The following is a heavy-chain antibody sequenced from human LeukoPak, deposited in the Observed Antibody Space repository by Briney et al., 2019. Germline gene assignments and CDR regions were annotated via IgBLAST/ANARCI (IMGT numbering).Heavy chain of an antibody. V-gene: IGHV1-18*04. D-gene: IGHD3-16*02. CDR2: ISAYNGNT. Sequence: GASVKVSCKASGYTFTSYGISWVRQAPEQGLEWMGWISAYNGNTNYAQKLQGRVTMTTDTSTSTAYMELRSLRSDDTAVYYCARGVDYDYVWGSYHLDYWGQGTLVTVSS. CDR3: ARGVDYDYVWGSYHLDY. CDR1: GYTFTSYG. J-gene: IGHJ4*02.